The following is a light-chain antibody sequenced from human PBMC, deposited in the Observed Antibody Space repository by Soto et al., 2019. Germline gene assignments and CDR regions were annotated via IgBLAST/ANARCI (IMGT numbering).Light chain of an antibody. CDR3: QQYNNWRT. CDR1: QSVSSN. CDR2: GAS. V-gene: IGKV3-15*01. J-gene: IGKJ1*01. Sequence: EIEMTQSPATLSVSPGESATLSCRASQSVSSNLAWYQQKPGQAPRLLIYGASTRAAGIPARFSGSGSETEFTLTISSLQSEDFAVYYCQQYNNWRTFGQGTKVDIK.